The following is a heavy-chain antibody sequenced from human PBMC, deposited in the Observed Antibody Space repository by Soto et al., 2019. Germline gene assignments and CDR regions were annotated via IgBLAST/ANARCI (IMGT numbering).Heavy chain of an antibody. V-gene: IGHV1-69*13. CDR1: GGTFSSYA. CDR2: IIPIFGTA. Sequence: ASVKVSCKASGGTFSSYAISWVRQAPGQGLEWMGGIIPIFGTANYAQKFQGRVTITADESTSTAYMELSSLRSEDTAVYYCARGYDSSGYYKHRRYYFDYWGQGTLVTVSS. D-gene: IGHD3-22*01. CDR3: ARGYDSSGYYKHRRYYFDY. J-gene: IGHJ4*02.